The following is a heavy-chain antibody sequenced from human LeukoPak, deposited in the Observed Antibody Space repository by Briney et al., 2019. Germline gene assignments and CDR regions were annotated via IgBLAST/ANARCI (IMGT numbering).Heavy chain of an antibody. V-gene: IGHV3-23*01. CDR2: ISGSGGST. Sequence: PGGSLRLSCAASGFTFSSYAMSWVRQAPGKGLEWVSAISGSGGSTYYADSVKGRFTISRDNSKNTLYLQMNSLRAEDTAVYYCARDSSDIRSPIAHWGQGTLVTVSS. J-gene: IGHJ1*01. D-gene: IGHD2-15*01. CDR3: ARDSSDIRSPIAH. CDR1: GFTFSSYA.